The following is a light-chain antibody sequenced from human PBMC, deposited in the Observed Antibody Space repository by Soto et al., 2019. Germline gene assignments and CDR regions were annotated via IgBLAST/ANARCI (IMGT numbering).Light chain of an antibody. Sequence: SGGGRVTIKCRTSQSISGKLSWYQQIPGKAPKLLIYAASRLQSGVPSRFSGSRSGTDFTRPLSSLPREDAATNYCQHYNSYAEAFGQGTKVDIK. V-gene: IGKV1-16*01. J-gene: IGKJ1*01. CDR1: QSISGK. CDR2: AAS. CDR3: QHYNSYAEA.